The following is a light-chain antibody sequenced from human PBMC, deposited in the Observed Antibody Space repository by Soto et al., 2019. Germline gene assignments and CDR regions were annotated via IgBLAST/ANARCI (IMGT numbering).Light chain of an antibody. J-gene: IGLJ1*01. V-gene: IGLV2-14*01. CDR2: EVS. CDR1: SSDTAGYNY. Sequence: LTQPASVSGSPGQSITISCTGTSSDTAGYNYVSWYQQHPGKAPKLMIYEVSNRPSGVSNRFSGSQSGNTASLTISGLQAEDEANYYCSSYTTSNTPLYVFGTGTKVTV. CDR3: SSYTTSNTPLYV.